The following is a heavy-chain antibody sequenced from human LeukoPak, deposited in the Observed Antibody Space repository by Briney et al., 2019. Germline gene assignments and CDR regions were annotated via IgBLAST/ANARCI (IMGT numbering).Heavy chain of an antibody. V-gene: IGHV4-4*07. CDR1: GGSISSYY. CDR3: ARGGNTMVRGVIAPYYYYYMDV. D-gene: IGHD3-10*01. CDR2: IYTSGST. Sequence: PSETLSLTCTVSGGSISSYYWSWIRQPAGKGLEWIGRIYTSGSTNYNPSLKSRVTMSVDTSKNQFSLKLSSVTAADTAVYYCARGGNTMVRGVIAPYYYYYMDVWGKGTTVTVSS. J-gene: IGHJ6*03.